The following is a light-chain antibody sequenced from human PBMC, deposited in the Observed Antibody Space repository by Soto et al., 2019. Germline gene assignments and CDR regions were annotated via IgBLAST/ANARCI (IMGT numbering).Light chain of an antibody. J-gene: IGKJ5*01. CDR1: QSVGSS. Sequence: EIVLTQSPSTLSLSPGERATLSCRASQSVGSSLAWYQQKPGQAPRLLIYDASNRATGIPDRFSASGSGTDFILTISRLEPEDFAVYYCQQYGSSPTFGQGTRLEIK. V-gene: IGKV3-20*01. CDR2: DAS. CDR3: QQYGSSPT.